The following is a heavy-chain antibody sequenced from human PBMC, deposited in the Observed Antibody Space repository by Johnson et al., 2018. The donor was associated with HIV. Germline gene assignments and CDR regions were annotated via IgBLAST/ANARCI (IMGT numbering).Heavy chain of an antibody. V-gene: IGHV3-74*02. J-gene: IGHJ3*02. Sequence: EKLVESGGGLVQPGGSLRLSCAASGFTFSSYWMHWVSQAPGKGRVWVSRINSDGSSTSYADSVKGRFTISRDNAKNTLYLQMNSLRAEDTAVYYCARSEYDYYDSSCYYAFDIWGQGTMVTVSS. D-gene: IGHD3-22*01. CDR1: GFTFSSYW. CDR3: ARSEYDYYDSSCYYAFDI. CDR2: INSDGSST.